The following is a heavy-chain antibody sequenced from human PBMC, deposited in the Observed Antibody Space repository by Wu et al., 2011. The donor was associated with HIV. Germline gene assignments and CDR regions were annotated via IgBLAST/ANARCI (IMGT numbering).Heavy chain of an antibody. J-gene: IGHJ5*02. V-gene: IGHV1-69*14. D-gene: IGHD2-21*01. Sequence: QVQFLQSGAEVKKPGSSVKVSCQTSGGTFSTYAFSWVRQAPGQGLEWMGGIIPIFGTAKYAQKFQGRVTISADKSTSTAYIEVRSLRSEDTSVYYCAGDLGGDEDTWGQGTLVTVSS. CDR3: AGDLGGDEDT. CDR2: IIPIFGTA. CDR1: GGTFSTYA.